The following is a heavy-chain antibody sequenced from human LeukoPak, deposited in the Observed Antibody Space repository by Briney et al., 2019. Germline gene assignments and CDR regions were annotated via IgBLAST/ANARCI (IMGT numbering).Heavy chain of an antibody. Sequence: GGSLRLSCAASGLAVSNTNMNWVRQAPGKGLEWLSIIYGGESTFYAGSVKGRFTVSRDISKNTVYLQMNSLGAEDTAVYYCARDSPYSDYLIGGAFNIWGQGTMVTVSS. CDR2: IYGGEST. CDR3: ARDSPYSDYLIGGAFNI. J-gene: IGHJ3*02. CDR1: GLAVSNTN. D-gene: IGHD4-11*01. V-gene: IGHV3-66*01.